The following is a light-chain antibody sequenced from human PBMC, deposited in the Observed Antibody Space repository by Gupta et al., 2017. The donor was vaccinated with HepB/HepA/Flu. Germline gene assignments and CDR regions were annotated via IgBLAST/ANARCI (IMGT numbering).Light chain of an antibody. CDR3: AAWDDSRSCVV. J-gene: IGLJ2*01. CDR2: TDN. CDR1: SSNKGSNF. V-gene: IGLV1-47*01. Sequence: QSALTQPPSASGAPGQRVTISCPGSSSNKGSNFVYWYQQLPGTAPKLLIYTDNQRPSGVPDRFSGSKSGTSASLAISGLRAEDEADYYCAAWDDSRSCVVFGGGTKLTVL.